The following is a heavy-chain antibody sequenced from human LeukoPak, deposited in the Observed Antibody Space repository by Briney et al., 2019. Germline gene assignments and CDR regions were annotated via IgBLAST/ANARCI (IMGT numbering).Heavy chain of an antibody. Sequence: GGSLRLSCAASGFTVSSNYMSWVRQAPGKGLEWVSVIYSGGSTYYADSVKGRFTISRDNSKNTLYLQMNSLRAEDTAVYYCARGSYSYGYHNFDYWGQGTLVTVSS. CDR3: ARGSYSYGYHNFDY. D-gene: IGHD5-18*01. V-gene: IGHV3-53*01. CDR1: GFTVSSNY. CDR2: IYSGGST. J-gene: IGHJ4*02.